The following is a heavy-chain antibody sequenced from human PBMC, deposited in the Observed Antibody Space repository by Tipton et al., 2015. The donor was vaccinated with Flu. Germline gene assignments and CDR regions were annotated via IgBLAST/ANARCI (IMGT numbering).Heavy chain of an antibody. Sequence: GLVKPSETLSLTCTVSGASISSRSYYWGWIRQPPGKGLEWIGCIYSSGSIFSSGSTYYNPSLKSRVTMSVDTSKNQFSLRLTSVTAADMAVYYCARGRVGPPPAAYGLDVWDQGTKVTVSS. V-gene: IGHV4-39*07. J-gene: IGHJ6*02. D-gene: IGHD1-26*01. CDR2: IYSSGSIFSSGST. CDR1: GASISSRSYY. CDR3: ARGRVGPPPAAYGLDV.